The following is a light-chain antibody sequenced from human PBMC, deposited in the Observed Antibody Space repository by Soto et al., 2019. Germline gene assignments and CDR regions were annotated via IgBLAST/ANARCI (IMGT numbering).Light chain of an antibody. CDR1: QSLLHSNGYNY. V-gene: IGKV2-28*01. CDR2: LGS. J-gene: IGKJ1*01. CDR3: MQVLQTPPT. Sequence: DIVITQPPLSLPVTPGEPASISCKSSQSLLHSNGYNYLNWYPQKPGQSPQLLIYLGSNRASGAPDRFSGSGSGTDFTLEISRVEAEDVGIYYCMQVLQTPPTFGQGTNVEIK.